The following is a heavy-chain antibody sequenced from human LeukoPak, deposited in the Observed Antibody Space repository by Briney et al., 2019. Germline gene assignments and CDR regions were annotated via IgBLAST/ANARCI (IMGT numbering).Heavy chain of an antibody. CDR3: AKALPRSEGYTHGYFDY. CDR1: GFVFGDYY. CDR2: ITGSGSNT. D-gene: IGHD3-22*01. J-gene: IGHJ4*02. Sequence: PGGSLRLSCKASGFVFGDYYMNWVRQAPGKGLEWVSTITGSGSNTYYADSVKGQFTVSRDNSKNTLYLQMNSLSAEDTATYYCAKALPRSEGYTHGYFDYWGQGTLVTVSS. V-gene: IGHV3-23*01.